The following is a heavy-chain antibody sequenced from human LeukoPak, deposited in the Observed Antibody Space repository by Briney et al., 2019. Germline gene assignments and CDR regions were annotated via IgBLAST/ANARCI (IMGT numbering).Heavy chain of an antibody. CDR1: GYTFTSHD. V-gene: IGHV1-8*01. CDR3: ARGPAYSEYGVLGYSHYSMDV. D-gene: IGHD4-17*01. J-gene: IGHJ6*03. CDR2: MSPNSGAT. Sequence: EASVKVSCKASGYTFTSHDINWVRQATGQGLEWMGWMSPNSGATGYAQKFRGRITMTRDTSLTTAYMELSSLRSEDTALYYCARGPAYSEYGVLGYSHYSMDVWGKGTTVTVS.